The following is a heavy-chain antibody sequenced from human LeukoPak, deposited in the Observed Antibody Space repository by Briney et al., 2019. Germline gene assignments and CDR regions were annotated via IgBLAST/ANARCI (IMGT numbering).Heavy chain of an antibody. Sequence: ASVKVSCKASGYTFTGYYMHWVRQAPGQGLEWMGRINPNSGGANYAQKFQGRVTMTRATSISSAYMELSRLRSDDTAVYYCARDFCGGDCYSRSTYMDVWGKGTTVTVSS. CDR2: INPNSGGA. J-gene: IGHJ6*04. V-gene: IGHV1-2*06. CDR1: GYTFTGYY. D-gene: IGHD2-21*02. CDR3: ARDFCGGDCYSRSTYMDV.